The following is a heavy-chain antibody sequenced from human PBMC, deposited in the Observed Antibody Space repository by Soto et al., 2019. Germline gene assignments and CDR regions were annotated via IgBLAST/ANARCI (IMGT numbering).Heavy chain of an antibody. D-gene: IGHD1-26*01. V-gene: IGHV4-59*08. CDR1: GGSIRSYY. Sequence: QVQLQESGPGLVKPSETLSLTCTVSGGSIRSYYWSWIRQPPGKGLEWIGSIYYSGSTNYKPSLKSRLTLSGAPPQNQFSLKLNSVTAADTAVYYCARQGGWFDPWGQGTLVTVSS. J-gene: IGHJ5*02. CDR2: IYYSGST. CDR3: ARQGGWFDP.